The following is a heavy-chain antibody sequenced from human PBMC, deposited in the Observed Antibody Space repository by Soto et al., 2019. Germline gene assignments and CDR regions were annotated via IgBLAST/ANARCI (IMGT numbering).Heavy chain of an antibody. J-gene: IGHJ3*02. V-gene: IGHV4-59*08. Sequence: QVQLQESGPGLVKPSETLSLTCTVSGGSISSYYWSWIRQPPGKGLEWIGYIYYSGSTNYNPSLTSRVTISVDTSKNQFSLKLSSVTAADTAVYYCVRTKYDYIWGSYRLEAFDIWGQGTMVTVSS. CDR3: VRTKYDYIWGSYRLEAFDI. CDR1: GGSISSYY. D-gene: IGHD3-16*02. CDR2: IYYSGST.